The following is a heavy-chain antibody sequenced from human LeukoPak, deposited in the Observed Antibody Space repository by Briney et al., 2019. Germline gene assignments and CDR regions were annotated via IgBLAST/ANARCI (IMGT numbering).Heavy chain of an antibody. Sequence: GGSLRLSCAASGFTFSSYSMNWVRQAPGKGLEWVSSISSSSSYIYYADSVKGRFTISRDNAKNSLYLQMNSLRGEDTAVYYCARDRELLGVITFVSDYWGQGTLVTVSS. CDR2: ISSSSSYI. D-gene: IGHD3-22*01. V-gene: IGHV3-21*01. CDR3: ARDRELLGVITFVSDY. J-gene: IGHJ4*02. CDR1: GFTFSSYS.